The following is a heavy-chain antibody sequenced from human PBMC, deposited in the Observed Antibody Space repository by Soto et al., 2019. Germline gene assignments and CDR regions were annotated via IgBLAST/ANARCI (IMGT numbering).Heavy chain of an antibody. Sequence: AGGSLRLSCAASGFNFGVFGMHWVRQAPGKXLEWLSVLSYEGSEEYYADSVRGRFTISRDNSKNTLFLQMDSLRVDDTGVYYCALTRRSSLLEVAGPGFEYWGQGALVTVSS. D-gene: IGHD6-19*01. CDR1: GFNFGVFG. CDR2: LSYEGSEE. V-gene: IGHV3-30*03. CDR3: ALTRRSSLLEVAGPGFEY. J-gene: IGHJ4*02.